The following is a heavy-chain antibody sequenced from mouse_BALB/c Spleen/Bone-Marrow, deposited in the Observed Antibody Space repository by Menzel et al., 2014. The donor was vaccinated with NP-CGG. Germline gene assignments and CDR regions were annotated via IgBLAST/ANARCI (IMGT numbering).Heavy chain of an antibody. Sequence: DVMLVESGGGLVKPGGSLKLSCAASGFTFSDYYMYWVRQTPEKRLGWVATISDGGSYTYYPDSVKWRFTISRDNAKNNLYLQMSSLKSEXXXXXXXXXXXSXFDXWGXXTTLTVSS. V-gene: IGHV5-4*02. CDR3: XXXXSXFDX. CDR2: ISDGGSYT. CDR1: GFTFSDYY. J-gene: IGHJ2*01.